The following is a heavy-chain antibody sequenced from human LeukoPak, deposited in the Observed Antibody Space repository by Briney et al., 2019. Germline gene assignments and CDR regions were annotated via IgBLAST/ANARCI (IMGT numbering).Heavy chain of an antibody. D-gene: IGHD6-6*01. CDR1: GYSFSSNSVA. CDR2: RYDRSKWYN. CDR3: ARDNSSSSFDY. V-gene: IGHV6-1*01. J-gene: IGHJ4*02. Sequence: SQSLSLTCAISGYSFSSNSVAWNWIRPGTWRGLEWLGRRYDRSKWYNDYAVCVKSRITINPNTSKNQYSLQLNSVTPEDTAVYYCARDNSSSSFDYWGQGTLVTVSS.